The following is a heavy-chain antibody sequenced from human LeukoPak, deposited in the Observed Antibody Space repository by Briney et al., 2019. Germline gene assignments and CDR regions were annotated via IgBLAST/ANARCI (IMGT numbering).Heavy chain of an antibody. Sequence: SETLSLTCAVYVGSFSGYYWSWIRQTPGKGVEWIGEINHSGMTNYNPSLKRRVTISVDTSKNQFSLKLSSVNDADKAVYYCARRTKYSTSWLNYYYYYMDLWGKGTTVTVSS. J-gene: IGHJ6*03. CDR3: ARRTKYSTSWLNYYYYYMDL. CDR2: INHSGMT. CDR1: VGSFSGYY. V-gene: IGHV4-34*01. D-gene: IGHD6-13*01.